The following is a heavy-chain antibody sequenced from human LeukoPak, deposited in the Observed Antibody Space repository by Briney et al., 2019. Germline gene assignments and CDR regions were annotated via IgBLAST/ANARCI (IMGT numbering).Heavy chain of an antibody. D-gene: IGHD5-24*01. CDR1: GFTFSSYG. CDR2: IWYDGSNK. Sequence: PGRSLRLSCAASGFTFSSYGMHWVRQAPGKGLEWVAIIWYDGSNKCYADSVKGRFTISRDNSKNTLYLQMNSLRAEDTAVYYCARDMATINYAFDIWGQGTMVTVSS. V-gene: IGHV3-33*01. CDR3: ARDMATINYAFDI. J-gene: IGHJ3*02.